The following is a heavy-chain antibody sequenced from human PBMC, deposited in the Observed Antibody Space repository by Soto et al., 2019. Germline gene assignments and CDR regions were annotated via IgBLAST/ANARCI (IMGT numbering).Heavy chain of an antibody. D-gene: IGHD1-26*01. Sequence: QVQLQESGPGLVKPSETLSLTCPVSGGTISSWYWSWIRHPPGKGLEWIGYIYYSGSTNCNPSLKSRVTISVDTSKNQCSLKLSSVTAADTAVYYCARRYGSAIDYWGQGTLVTVSS. J-gene: IGHJ4*02. CDR1: GGTISSWY. CDR2: IYYSGST. V-gene: IGHV4-59*08. CDR3: ARRYGSAIDY.